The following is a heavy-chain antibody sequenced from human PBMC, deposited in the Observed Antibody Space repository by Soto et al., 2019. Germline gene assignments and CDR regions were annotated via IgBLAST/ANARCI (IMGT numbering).Heavy chain of an antibody. J-gene: IGHJ5*02. CDR3: ARDSQTNNWFDP. V-gene: IGHV4-59*01. Sequence: SETLSLTCTVSGGSIKDYYWSWVRQPPGKGLEWIGYVFYSGSTYYNPSLKSRVTISVDTSKNQFSLKLSSVTDADTAVYYCARDSQTNNWFDPWGQGTLVTVSS. CDR2: VFYSGST. CDR1: GGSIKDYY.